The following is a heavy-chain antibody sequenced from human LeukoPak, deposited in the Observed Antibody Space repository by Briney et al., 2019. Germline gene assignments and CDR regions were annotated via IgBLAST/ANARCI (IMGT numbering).Heavy chain of an antibody. D-gene: IGHD4-23*01. J-gene: IGHJ6*02. CDR3: ARFTTVGGYYYYGMDV. V-gene: IGHV5-51*01. CDR1: GYSFTSYW. CDR2: IYPGDSDT. Sequence: GESLKISCKGSGYSFTSYWIGWVRQMPGKGLEWMGIIYPGDSDTRYSPSFQGQVTTSADKSISTAYLQWSSLKASDTAMYYCARFTTVGGYYYYGMDVWGQGTTVTVSS.